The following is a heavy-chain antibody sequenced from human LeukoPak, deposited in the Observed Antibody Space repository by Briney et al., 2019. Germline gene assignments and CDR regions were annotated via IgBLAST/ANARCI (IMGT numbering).Heavy chain of an antibody. D-gene: IGHD2-2*01. CDR3: ARSVPAAYEVDY. CDR2: INPNSGGT. CDR1: RYTFTGYY. V-gene: IGHV1-2*02. Sequence: ASVKVSCNASRYTFTGYYMHWVRQAPGQGLEWMGWINPNSGGTNYAQKFQGGVTMTRDTSISTAYMELSRLRSDDTAVYYCARSVPAAYEVDYWGQGTPVTVSS. J-gene: IGHJ4*02.